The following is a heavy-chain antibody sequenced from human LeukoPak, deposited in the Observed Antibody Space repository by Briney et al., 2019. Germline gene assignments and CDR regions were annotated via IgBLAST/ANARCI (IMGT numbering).Heavy chain of an antibody. CDR2: IKEDGSEK. Sequence: GGSLRLSCVGSGFTFSSYWMTWVRQAPGKGLEWGANIKEDGSEKYSVDSVKGRFTISKDNAKNLLYLQMSSLRAEDTAVYYCARARIDYWGQGTLVTVSS. CDR1: GFTFSSYW. CDR3: ARARIDY. J-gene: IGHJ4*02. V-gene: IGHV3-7*04. D-gene: IGHD1-14*01.